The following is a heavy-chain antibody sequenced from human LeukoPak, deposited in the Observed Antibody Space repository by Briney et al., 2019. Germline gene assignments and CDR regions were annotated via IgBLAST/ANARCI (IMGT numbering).Heavy chain of an antibody. D-gene: IGHD4-11*01. J-gene: IGHJ6*03. CDR1: GFTFSDYY. V-gene: IGHV3-11*04. CDR2: ISSSGSTM. CDR3: ARAPDYSNYVYYYYMDV. Sequence: GGSLRLSCAVSGFTFSDYYMSWIRQAPGKGLEWVSHISSSGSTMYYADSVKGRFTISRDNAKNSLHLQMNSLRAEDTAVYYCARAPDYSNYVYYYYMDVWGKGTTVTVSS.